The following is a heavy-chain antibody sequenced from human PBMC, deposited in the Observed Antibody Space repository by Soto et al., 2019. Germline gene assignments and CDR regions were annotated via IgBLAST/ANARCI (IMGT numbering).Heavy chain of an antibody. V-gene: IGHV1-69*13. J-gene: IGHJ6*02. CDR2: IIPIFGTA. D-gene: IGHD6-6*01. CDR1: GYTFTSYG. Sequence: SVKVSCKASGYTFTSYGISWVRQAPGQGLEWMGGIIPIFGTANYAQKFQGRVTITADESTSTAYMELSSLRSEDTAVYYCVGVLSSSPYYYYYGMDVWGQGTTVTVSS. CDR3: VGVLSSSPYYYYYGMDV.